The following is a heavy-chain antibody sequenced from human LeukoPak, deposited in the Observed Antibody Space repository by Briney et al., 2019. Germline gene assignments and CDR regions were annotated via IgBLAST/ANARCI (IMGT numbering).Heavy chain of an antibody. CDR3: ASPYYYGSGSWGLDF. CDR1: GGTFSSYA. V-gene: IGHV1-69*05. J-gene: IGHJ4*02. D-gene: IGHD3-10*01. Sequence: VKVSCKASGGTFSSYAISWVRQARGQGLEWMGGIIPIFGTANYAQKFQGRVTINRDESKSTAYMEMSSLRSEVTAVYYCASPYYYGSGSWGLDFWGQGTLVTVSS. CDR2: IIPIFGTA.